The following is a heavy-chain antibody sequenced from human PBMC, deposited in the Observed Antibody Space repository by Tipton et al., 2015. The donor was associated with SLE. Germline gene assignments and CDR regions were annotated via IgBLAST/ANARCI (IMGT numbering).Heavy chain of an antibody. CDR2: ISSSSSYI. J-gene: IGHJ4*02. D-gene: IGHD6-19*01. CDR3: AKDTGGLGGPY. Sequence: SLRLSCTASGFTFGDYAMTWVRQAPGKGLEWVSSISSSSSYIYYADSVKGRFTISRDNAKNSLYLQMNSLRAEDTAVYYCAKDTGGLGGPYWGQGTLVTVSS. V-gene: IGHV3-21*01. CDR1: GFTFGDYA.